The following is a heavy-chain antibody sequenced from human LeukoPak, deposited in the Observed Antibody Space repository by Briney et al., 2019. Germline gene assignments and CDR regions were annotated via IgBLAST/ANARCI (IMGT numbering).Heavy chain of an antibody. CDR3: ARGLDTAMAYFDY. V-gene: IGHV5-51*01. J-gene: IGHJ4*02. Sequence: GIIYPGDSDTRYSPSFQGQVTISADKSISTAYLQWSSLKASDTAMYYCARGLDTAMAYFDYWGQGTLVTVSS. D-gene: IGHD5-18*01. CDR2: IYPGDSDT.